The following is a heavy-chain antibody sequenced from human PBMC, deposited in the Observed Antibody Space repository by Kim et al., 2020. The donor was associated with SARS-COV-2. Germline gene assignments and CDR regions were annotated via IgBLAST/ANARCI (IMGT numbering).Heavy chain of an antibody. CDR2: ISTSSTNT. D-gene: IGHD2-2*02. CDR1: GFTFDSYG. CDR3: ARVRSRTRCYNPFIYY. J-gene: IGHJ4*02. Sequence: GGSLRLSCAASGFTFDSYGMTWVRLIPGKGLEWVSSISTSSTNTYYGDSVKGRFTISRDNAKNSLHLQMNSLRVDDTAAYYCARVRSRTRCYNPFIYYWGQVTLVTVSS. V-gene: IGHV3-21*04.